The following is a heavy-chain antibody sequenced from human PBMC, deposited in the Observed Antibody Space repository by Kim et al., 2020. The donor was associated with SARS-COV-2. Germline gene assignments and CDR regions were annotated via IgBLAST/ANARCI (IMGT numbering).Heavy chain of an antibody. CDR3: ARAGSDGYFDY. D-gene: IGHD1-26*01. Sequence: SETLSLTCTVSGGSISSYYWSWIRQPPGKGLEWIGYIYYSGSTNYNPSLKSRVTISVDTSKNQFSLKLSSVTAADTAVYYCARAGSDGYFDYWGQGTLVTVSS. J-gene: IGHJ4*02. CDR2: IYYSGST. CDR1: GGSISSYY. V-gene: IGHV4-59*01.